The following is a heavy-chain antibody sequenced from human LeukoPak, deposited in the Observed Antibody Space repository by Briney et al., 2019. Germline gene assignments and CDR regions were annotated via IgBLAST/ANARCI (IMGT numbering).Heavy chain of an antibody. V-gene: IGHV4-59*01. Sequence: SETLSLTCTVSGVSINDYYWTWIRQAPGKGLEWIGYISNSGTTDYNPSLKSRVTMSVDTSKTEFSLKLTSVTAADTAMYYCARVVRGAVTSNWFDPWGQGTLVTVSS. CDR1: GVSINDYY. D-gene: IGHD4-17*01. CDR3: ARVVRGAVTSNWFDP. CDR2: ISNSGTT. J-gene: IGHJ5*02.